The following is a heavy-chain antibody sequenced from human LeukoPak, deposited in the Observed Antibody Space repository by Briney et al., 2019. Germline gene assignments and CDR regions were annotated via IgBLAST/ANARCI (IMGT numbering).Heavy chain of an antibody. D-gene: IGHD2-15*01. Sequence: GGSLRLSCTASGFTFGDYAMSWVRQAPGKGLEWVGFIRSKAYGGTTEYAASMKGRFTISRDDSKSIAYLQMNSLKTEDTAVYYCTRSPHCSGGSCYSENWFDPWGQGTLVTVSS. CDR2: IRSKAYGGTT. V-gene: IGHV3-49*04. CDR1: GFTFGDYA. CDR3: TRSPHCSGGSCYSENWFDP. J-gene: IGHJ5*02.